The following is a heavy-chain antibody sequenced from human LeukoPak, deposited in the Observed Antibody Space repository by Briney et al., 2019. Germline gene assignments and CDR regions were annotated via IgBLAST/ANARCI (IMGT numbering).Heavy chain of an antibody. Sequence: PGGSLRLSCKPSGFTFGDYAMSWVRQAPGKGLEWVGFIRSKAFGATTDYAAPVKGRLTVSRDDSKRIAYLQMNSLKTEDTAVYYCTRDCSGSRCYEEMDYWGQGTLVTVSS. V-gene: IGHV3-49*04. CDR2: IRSKAFGATT. J-gene: IGHJ4*02. CDR1: GFTFGDYA. D-gene: IGHD2-15*01. CDR3: TRDCSGSRCYEEMDY.